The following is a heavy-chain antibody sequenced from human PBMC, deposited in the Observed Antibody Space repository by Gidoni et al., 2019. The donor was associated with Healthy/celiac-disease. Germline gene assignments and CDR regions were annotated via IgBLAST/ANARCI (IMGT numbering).Heavy chain of an antibody. J-gene: IGHJ4*02. CDR3: TRREDPKYSSSWASDY. D-gene: IGHD6-13*01. CDR2: IRSKANSYAT. Sequence: EVQLVESGGGLVPPGGSLKLSCAASGFPFSGSAMHWVRQASGKGLEWVGRIRSKANSYATAYAASVKGRFTISRDDSKNTAYLQMNSLKTEDTAVYYCTRREDPKYSSSWASDYWGQGTLVTVSS. CDR1: GFPFSGSA. V-gene: IGHV3-73*01.